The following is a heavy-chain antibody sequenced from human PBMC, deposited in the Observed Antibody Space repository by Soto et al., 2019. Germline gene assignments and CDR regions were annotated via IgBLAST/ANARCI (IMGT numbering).Heavy chain of an antibody. CDR2: MSYDGTKE. Sequence: GGSLRLSCAASGFTFSTYGMHWVRQAPGKGLEWVAAMSYDGTKEYYVDSVEGRFTISRDNSRNTLFLQLNSLRDEDTAVYYCAKEYGSTWIDHWGQGTLVTVSS. CDR1: GFTFSTYG. CDR3: AKEYGSTWIDH. J-gene: IGHJ4*02. D-gene: IGHD6-13*01. V-gene: IGHV3-30*18.